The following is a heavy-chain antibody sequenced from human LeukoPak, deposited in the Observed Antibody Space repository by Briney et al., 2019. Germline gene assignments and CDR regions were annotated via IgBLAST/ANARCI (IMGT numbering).Heavy chain of an antibody. Sequence: QAGGSLRLSCAASGFTSSSYWMNWVRQAPGKGLVWVSRIASDGSSTTYADSVKGRFSISRDNAKNTLYLQMNSLRVEDTAVYYCARGRPHGNDYWGQGTLVTVSS. D-gene: IGHD4-23*01. CDR2: IASDGSST. V-gene: IGHV3-74*01. J-gene: IGHJ4*02. CDR1: GFTSSSYW. CDR3: ARGRPHGNDY.